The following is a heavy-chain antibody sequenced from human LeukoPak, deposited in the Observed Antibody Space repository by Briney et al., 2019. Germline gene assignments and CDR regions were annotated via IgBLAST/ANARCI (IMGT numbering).Heavy chain of an antibody. V-gene: IGHV3-74*01. J-gene: IGHJ3*02. CDR3: ARVVFGTGGAFDI. CDR1: GFTFSSYW. D-gene: IGHD1-1*01. Sequence: GGSLRLSCEASGFTFSSYWMHWVRQAPGKGLVWVSRINSDGSSTTYADSVKGRFTISRDNAKNTLYLQMKSLRAEDTAVYYCARVVFGTGGAFDIWGQGTMVTVSS. CDR2: INSDGSST.